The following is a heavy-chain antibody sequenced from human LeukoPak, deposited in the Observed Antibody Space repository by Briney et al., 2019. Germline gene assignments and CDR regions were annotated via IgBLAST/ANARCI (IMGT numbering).Heavy chain of an antibody. D-gene: IGHD4-17*01. CDR1: GFTFSSYA. Sequence: GGSLRLSCAASGFTFSSYAMSWVRQAPGKGLEWVSAISGSSGSTYYADSVRGRFTISRDNSKNTLYLQMYSLRAEDTAVYYCAIRQTTVTFSSDYWGQGTLVTVSS. CDR3: AIRQTTVTFSSDY. J-gene: IGHJ4*02. CDR2: ISGSSGST. V-gene: IGHV3-23*01.